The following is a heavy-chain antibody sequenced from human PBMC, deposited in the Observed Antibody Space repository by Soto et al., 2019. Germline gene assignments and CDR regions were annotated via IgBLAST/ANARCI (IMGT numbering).Heavy chain of an antibody. Sequence: EVQLVESGGGLVKPGGSLRLSCAASGFTFSSYSMNWVRQAPGKGLEWVSSISSSGRYIYYADSVKGRFTISRDNAKNTLYLQMNSLRAEDTAVYYCARGSFYYDSRAYYGYWGQGTAVTVSS. J-gene: IGHJ4*02. CDR1: GFTFSSYS. V-gene: IGHV3-21*01. CDR2: ISSSGRYI. CDR3: ARGSFYYDSRAYYGY. D-gene: IGHD3-22*01.